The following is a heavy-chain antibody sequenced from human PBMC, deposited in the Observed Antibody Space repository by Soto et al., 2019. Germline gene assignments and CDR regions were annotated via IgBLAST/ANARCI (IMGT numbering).Heavy chain of an antibody. CDR2: IYYSGST. CDR1: CGSISTDY. J-gene: IGHJ4*02. D-gene: IGHD3-3*01. V-gene: IGHV4-59*12. Sequence: SETLSLTCTVSCGSISTDYWSWIRQPPGKGLERIGYIYYSGSTNYNPSLKSRVTISVDTSKNQFSLKLSSVTAADTAVYYCARGGWRHFYYWGKGPLVTVA. CDR3: ARGGWRHFYY.